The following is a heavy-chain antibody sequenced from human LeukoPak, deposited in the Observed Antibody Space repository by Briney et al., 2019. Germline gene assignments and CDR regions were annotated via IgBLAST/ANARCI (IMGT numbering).Heavy chain of an antibody. CDR2: IYYSGST. V-gene: IGHV4-39*07. CDR1: GGSISSYY. Sequence: SETLSLTCTVSGGSISSYYWGWIRQPPGKGLEWIGSIYYSGSTYYNPSLKSRVTISVDTSKNQFSLKLSSVTAADTAVYYCARSPILTIFGVVIKGAFDIWGQGTMVTVSS. J-gene: IGHJ3*02. CDR3: ARSPILTIFGVVIKGAFDI. D-gene: IGHD3-3*01.